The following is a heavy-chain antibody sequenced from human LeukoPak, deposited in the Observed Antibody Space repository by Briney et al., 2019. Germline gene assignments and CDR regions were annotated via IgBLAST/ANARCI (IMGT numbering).Heavy chain of an antibody. Sequence: ASVKVSCKASGYTFTSYAMHWVRQAPGQRLEWMGWINAGNGNTKYSQKFQGRVTITRDTSASTAYMELSSLRSEDTAVYYCARESEPNWNDVSYYYGMDVWGQGTTVTVSS. CDR2: INAGNGNT. CDR3: ARESEPNWNDVSYYYGMDV. CDR1: GYTFTSYA. V-gene: IGHV1-3*01. D-gene: IGHD1-1*01. J-gene: IGHJ6*02.